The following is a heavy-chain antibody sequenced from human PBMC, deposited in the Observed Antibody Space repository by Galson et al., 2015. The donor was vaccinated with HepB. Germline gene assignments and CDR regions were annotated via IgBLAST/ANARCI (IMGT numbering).Heavy chain of an antibody. J-gene: IGHJ6*02. CDR1: GGTFSSYA. Sequence: SVKVSCKASGGTFSSYAISWVRQAPGQGLEWMGGIIPIFGTANYAQKFQGRVTITADESTSTAYMELSSLRSEDTAVYYCAGGAVVPAAMNYYYYGMDVWGQGTTVTVSS. CDR2: IIPIFGTA. D-gene: IGHD2-2*01. V-gene: IGHV1-69*13. CDR3: AGGAVVPAAMNYYYYGMDV.